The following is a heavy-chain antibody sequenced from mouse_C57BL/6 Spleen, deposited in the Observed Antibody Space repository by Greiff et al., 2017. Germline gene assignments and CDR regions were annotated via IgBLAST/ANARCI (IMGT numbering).Heavy chain of an antibody. D-gene: IGHD1-1*01. V-gene: IGHV1-7*01. CDR3: ARKGSSREYFDY. CDR1: GYTFTSYW. CDR2: INPSSGYT. J-gene: IGHJ2*01. Sequence: QVQLQQSGAELAKPGASVKLSCKASGYTFTSYWMHWVKQRPGQGLEWIGYINPSSGYTKYNQTFKDQATLTADKSTSTAYMQLSSLAYEDSAVYYCARKGSSREYFDYWGQGTTLTVSS.